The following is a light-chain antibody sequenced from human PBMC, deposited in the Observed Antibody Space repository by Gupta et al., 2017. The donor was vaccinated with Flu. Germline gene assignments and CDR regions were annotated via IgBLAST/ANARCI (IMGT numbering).Light chain of an antibody. J-gene: IGKJ1*01. CDR3: QQYKSWWT. CDR2: QAS. Sequence: DIQMTQSPSTLSASVGDRVTITCRASQSINTWLGWYQQRPGKPPNLLIYQASSLGRGVPSRFSGGGSGTDFTLTISSLQPDDSANYYCQQYKSWWTFGQGTKVQIK. CDR1: QSINTW. V-gene: IGKV1-5*03.